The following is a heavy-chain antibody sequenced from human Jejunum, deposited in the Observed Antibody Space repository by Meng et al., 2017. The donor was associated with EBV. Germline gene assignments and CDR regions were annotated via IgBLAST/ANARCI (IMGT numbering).Heavy chain of an antibody. D-gene: IGHD4-17*01. CDR3: AHRYGDYVRYFDS. J-gene: IGHJ4*02. CDR2: IYSDENK. V-gene: IGHV2-5*02. Sequence: SCPTQRNPTEPLTLTFPVSGFSLSTSGVGVGWLRQPPGTALEWLAHIYSDENKRYSTSLRSRLSIMKDTSKSQVVLTMTNMDPVDTATYYCAHRYGDYVRYFDSWGQGILVTVSS. CDR1: GFSLSTSGVG.